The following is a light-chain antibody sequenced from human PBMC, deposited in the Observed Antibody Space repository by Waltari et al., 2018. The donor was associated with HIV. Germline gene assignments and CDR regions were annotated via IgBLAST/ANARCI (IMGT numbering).Light chain of an antibody. Sequence: DIQMTQSPSSLSASVGDRVTITCLAGQNINNYLNWYQEKPGKAPKLLIFAASSLQSGVPSRFSGSGSGTAFTLTINNLQPEDFASYYCQQSYSTTWTFGQGTKVEIK. CDR1: QNINNY. V-gene: IGKV1-39*01. CDR3: QQSYSTTWT. CDR2: AAS. J-gene: IGKJ1*01.